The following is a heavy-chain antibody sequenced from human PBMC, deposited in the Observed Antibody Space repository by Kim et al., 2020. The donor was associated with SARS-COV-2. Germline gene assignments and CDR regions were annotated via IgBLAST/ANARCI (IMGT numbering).Heavy chain of an antibody. CDR1: GFTFSSYA. V-gene: IGHV3-23*01. Sequence: GGSLRLSCAASGFTFSSYAMSWVRQAPGKGLEWVSAISGSGGSTYYADSVKGRFTISRDNSKNTLYLQMNSLRAEDTAVYYCAKDKEVITFGGVIVAWGQGTLVTVSS. D-gene: IGHD3-16*02. CDR3: AKDKEVITFGGVIVA. CDR2: ISGSGGST. J-gene: IGHJ5*02.